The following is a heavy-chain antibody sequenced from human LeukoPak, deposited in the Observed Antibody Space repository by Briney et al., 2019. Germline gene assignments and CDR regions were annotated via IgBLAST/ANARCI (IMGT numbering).Heavy chain of an antibody. CDR3: ARSYSSSWYMSFDY. V-gene: IGHV1-2*02. D-gene: IGHD6-13*01. Sequence: ASVKVSCKASGYTFTGYYMHWVRQVPGQGPEWMGWINPNSGGTNYAQKFQGRVTMTRDTSISTAYMELSRLRSDDTAVYYCARSYSSSWYMSFDYWGQGTLVTVSS. CDR2: INPNSGGT. J-gene: IGHJ4*02. CDR1: GYTFTGYY.